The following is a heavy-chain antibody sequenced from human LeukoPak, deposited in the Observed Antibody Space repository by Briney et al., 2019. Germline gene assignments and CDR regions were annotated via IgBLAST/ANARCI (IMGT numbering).Heavy chain of an antibody. J-gene: IGHJ6*03. V-gene: IGHV1-69*01. CDR2: IIPIFCTA. CDR1: GGTFRSYA. Sequence: GSSVKVSCKASGGTFRSYAISWVRQAPGQGLEWMGGIIPIFCTANYAQKFQGRVTITADESTSTAYMELSSLRSEDTAVYYCARARSGYSGYDSFYYYYMDVWGKGTTVTVSS. D-gene: IGHD5-12*01. CDR3: ARARSGYSGYDSFYYYYMDV.